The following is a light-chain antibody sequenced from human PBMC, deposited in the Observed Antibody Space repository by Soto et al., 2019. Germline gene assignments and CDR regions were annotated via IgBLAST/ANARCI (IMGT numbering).Light chain of an antibody. CDR2: AAS. Sequence: DIQMTQSPSSLSASVGDRVTITCRASQSISSYLNWYQQKPGKAPKLLIYAASSLQSGVPSSFSGSGSGADFTLTISSLQPEDSATYYCQQSFSAPFTFGPGTKVDIK. CDR1: QSISSY. V-gene: IGKV1-39*01. J-gene: IGKJ3*01. CDR3: QQSFSAPFT.